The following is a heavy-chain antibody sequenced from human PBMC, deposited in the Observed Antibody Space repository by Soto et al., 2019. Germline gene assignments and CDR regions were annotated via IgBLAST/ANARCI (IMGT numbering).Heavy chain of an antibody. D-gene: IGHD2-21*02. CDR1: GNTFSNYY. CDR2: INPSGGHT. V-gene: IGHV1-46*03. Sequence: QVQLVQSGAEVKKPGASVKVSCKASGNTFSNYYIHWVRQAPGQGLEWMGTINPSGGHTTYAQKFLGRVTMARDTSTSTHYMEVTSVRSEDTAVYYCARGGHVVVVTAAFDYWGQGTLVTVSS. J-gene: IGHJ4*02. CDR3: ARGGHVVVVTAAFDY.